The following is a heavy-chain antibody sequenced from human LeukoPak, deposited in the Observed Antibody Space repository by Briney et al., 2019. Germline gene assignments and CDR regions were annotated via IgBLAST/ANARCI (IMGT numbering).Heavy chain of an antibody. CDR2: IAHHGNNK. Sequence: GGSLRLSCAASGFTFSSYAMSWVRQGPGKGLEWVAYIAHHGNNKYYADSVKGRFTISRDNSKGSLYLQMNSLRADDTAVYYCAKDGSWSCTDWGQGTLVRVSS. CDR1: GFTFSSYA. D-gene: IGHD2-8*02. CDR3: AKDGSWSCTD. J-gene: IGHJ4*02. V-gene: IGHV3-30*02.